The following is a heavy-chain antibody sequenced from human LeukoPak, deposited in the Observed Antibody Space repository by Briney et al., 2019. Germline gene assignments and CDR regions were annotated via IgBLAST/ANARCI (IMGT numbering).Heavy chain of an antibody. CDR2: MSGSGGST. V-gene: IGHV3-23*01. J-gene: IGHJ4*02. D-gene: IGHD3-10*01. CDR3: ARDYYGSGSYYSLGVMDY. CDR1: GFTFRSYG. Sequence: PGGSLRLSCAASGFTFRSYGMSWVRQAPGKGLEWVSAMSGSGGSTYYADSVKGRFTISRDNSKNTLYLQMNSLRAEDTAVYYCARDYYGSGSYYSLGVMDYWGQGTLVTVSS.